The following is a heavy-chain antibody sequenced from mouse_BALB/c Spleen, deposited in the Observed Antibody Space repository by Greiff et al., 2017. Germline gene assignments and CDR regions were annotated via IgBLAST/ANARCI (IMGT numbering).Heavy chain of an antibody. D-gene: IGHD1-1*01. CDR3: TREEYGSSYFDY. Sequence: EVKLMESGGGLVKPGGSLKLSCAASGFTFSSYTMSWVRQTPEKRLEWVATISSGGSYTYYPDSVKGRFTISRDNAKNTLYLQMSSLKSEDTAMYYCTREEYGSSYFDYWGQGTTLTVSS. V-gene: IGHV5-6-4*01. J-gene: IGHJ2*01. CDR1: GFTFSSYT. CDR2: ISSGGSYT.